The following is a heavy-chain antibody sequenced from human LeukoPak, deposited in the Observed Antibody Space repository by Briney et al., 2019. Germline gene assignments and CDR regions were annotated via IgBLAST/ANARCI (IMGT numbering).Heavy chain of an antibody. CDR1: GGTFSSYT. D-gene: IGHD3-3*01. J-gene: IGHJ1*01. V-gene: IGHV1-69*02. Sequence: SVNVSCKASGGTFSSYTISWVRQAPGQGLEWMGRIIPILGIANYAQKFQGRVTITADKSTSTAYMELSSLRYEDTAVYYCAGGPYYDFWSGYKGEYFQHWGQGTLVTVSS. CDR3: AGGPYYDFWSGYKGEYFQH. CDR2: IIPILGIA.